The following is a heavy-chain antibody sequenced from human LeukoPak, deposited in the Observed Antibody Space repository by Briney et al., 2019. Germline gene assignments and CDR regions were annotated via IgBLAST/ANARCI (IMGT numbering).Heavy chain of an antibody. CDR2: ISAYNGNT. V-gene: IGHV1-18*01. D-gene: IGHD2-2*01. CDR3: ARSAALIVVVPAAVYYFDY. CDR1: GYTFTSYG. Sequence: ASVKVSCKASGYTFTSYGISWVRQAPGQGLEWMGWISAYNGNTNYAQKLQGRVTMTTDTSTSTAYMGLRSLRSDDTAVHYCARSAALIVVVPAAVYYFDYWGQGTLVTVSS. J-gene: IGHJ4*02.